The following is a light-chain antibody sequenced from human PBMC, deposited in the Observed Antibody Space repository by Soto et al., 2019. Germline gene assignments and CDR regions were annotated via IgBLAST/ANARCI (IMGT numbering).Light chain of an antibody. CDR1: QSVSSSY. V-gene: IGKV3-20*01. CDR2: GAS. J-gene: IGKJ4*01. Sequence: EIVLTQSPGTLSLSPGERATLSCRASQSVSSSYVAWYRQKPGQAPRLLIYGASNRATGIPDRFSGSGSGTDFTLTISRLEPGDFAVYYCQQYGSSPPVTFGGGTKVEIK. CDR3: QQYGSSPPVT.